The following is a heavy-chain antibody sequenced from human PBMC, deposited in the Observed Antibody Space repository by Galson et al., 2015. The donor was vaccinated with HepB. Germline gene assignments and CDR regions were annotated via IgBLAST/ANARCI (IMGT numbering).Heavy chain of an antibody. D-gene: IGHD1-1*01. J-gene: IGHJ4*02. CDR2: IGVNAGNT. Sequence: SLRLSCAASGFAVGNYGMSWVRQAPGKGLECVSAIGVNAGNTDYADSVKGRFTISRDNSKNMLYLQMNNLRAEDTAVYYCAKGTTNIDYWGQGTLVTVSS. V-gene: IGHV3-23*01. CDR1: GFAVGNYG. CDR3: AKGTTNIDY.